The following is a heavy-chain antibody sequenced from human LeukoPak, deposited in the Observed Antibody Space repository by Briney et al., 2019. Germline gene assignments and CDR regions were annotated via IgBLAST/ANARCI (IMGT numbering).Heavy chain of an antibody. CDR2: IIPILGIA. CDR1: GGTFSSYA. V-gene: IGHV1-69*04. CDR3: ARDGGYGGGYSYGYSHYYYGMDV. J-gene: IGHJ6*02. Sequence: ASVKVSCKASGGTFSSYAISWVRQAPGQGLEWMGRIIPILGIANYAQKFQGRVTITADKSTSTAYMELSSLRSEDTAVYYCARDGGYGGGYSYGYSHYYYGMDVWGQGTTVTVSS. D-gene: IGHD5-18*01.